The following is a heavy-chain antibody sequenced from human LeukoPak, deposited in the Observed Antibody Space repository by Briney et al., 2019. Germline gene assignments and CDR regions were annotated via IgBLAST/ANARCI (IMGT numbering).Heavy chain of an antibody. CDR3: AKDRRYSSSGQFIN. V-gene: IGHV3-30*18. CDR1: GFTFSSYG. J-gene: IGHJ4*02. D-gene: IGHD5-18*01. CDR2: ISYDGSNK. Sequence: GGSLRLSCAASGFTFSSYGMHWVRQAPGKGLEWVAVISYDGSNKYYADSVKGRFTISRDNSKNTLYLQMNSLRAEDTAVYYCAKDRRYSSSGQFINWGQGTLVTVSS.